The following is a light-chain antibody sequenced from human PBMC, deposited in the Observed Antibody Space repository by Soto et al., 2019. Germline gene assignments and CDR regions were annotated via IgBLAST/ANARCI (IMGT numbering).Light chain of an antibody. Sequence: QSALTQPASVSGSPGQSITISCTGTSSDVGSYNYVSWYQQNPGKAPKLIIHDVSNRPSGVSNRFSGSKSGNTASLTISGLQAEDEANYSCSSYTSTNTLIFGGGTKVTVL. CDR2: DVS. J-gene: IGLJ2*01. CDR1: SSDVGSYNY. V-gene: IGLV2-14*01. CDR3: SSYTSTNTLI.